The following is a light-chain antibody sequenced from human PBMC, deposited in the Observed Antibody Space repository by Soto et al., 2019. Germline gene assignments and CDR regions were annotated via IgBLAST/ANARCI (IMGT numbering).Light chain of an antibody. CDR3: QQYNNWPPWT. CDR1: QSVSSN. CDR2: VAS. Sequence: EIVMTQSPATLSVSPGERATLSCRASQSVSSNLAWYQQKPGQAPRLLIYVASTRATGIPARFSGSGSGTKFTLTISSLQSEDFAVYYSQQYNNWPPWTFGQGTKVEIK. J-gene: IGKJ1*01. V-gene: IGKV3-15*01.